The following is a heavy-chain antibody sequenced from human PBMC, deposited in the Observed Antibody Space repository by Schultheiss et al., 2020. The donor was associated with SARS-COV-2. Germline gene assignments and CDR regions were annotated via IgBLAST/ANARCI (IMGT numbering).Heavy chain of an antibody. V-gene: IGHV3-30*01. CDR2: ISYDGSNK. CDR3: ARDVSEEWFGEFLA. CDR1: GFTFSSYA. Sequence: GGSLRLSCAASGFTFSSYAMHWVRQAPGKGLEWVAVISYDGSNKYYADSVKGRFTISRDNSKNTLYLQMNSLRAEDTAVYYFARDVSEEWFGEFLAWGQGTLVTVSS. D-gene: IGHD3-10*01. J-gene: IGHJ5*02.